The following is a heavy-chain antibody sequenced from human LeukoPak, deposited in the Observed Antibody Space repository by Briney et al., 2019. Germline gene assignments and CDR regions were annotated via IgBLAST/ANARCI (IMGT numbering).Heavy chain of an antibody. CDR1: GYTFTSYG. J-gene: IGHJ4*02. Sequence: ASVKVSCKASGYTFTSYGISWVRQAPGQGLEWMGWISAFNGNTNYAQKLQGRVTMTTDTSTSTAYMELRSLRSDDTAVYYCARDCSSTSCSDYWGQGTLVTVSS. V-gene: IGHV1-18*01. D-gene: IGHD2-2*01. CDR2: ISAFNGNT. CDR3: ARDCSSTSCSDY.